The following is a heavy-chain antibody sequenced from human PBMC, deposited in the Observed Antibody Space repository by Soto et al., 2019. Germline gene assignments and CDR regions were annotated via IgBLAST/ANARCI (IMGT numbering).Heavy chain of an antibody. CDR1: GYTFTSYG. Sequence: ASVKVSCKASGYTFTSYGISWVRQAPGQGLEWMGWISAYNGNTNYAQKLQGRVTVTRDTSTSTVYLELSSLRSDDTAVYYCARDLAAAAYWGQGTLVTVSS. D-gene: IGHD6-13*01. CDR2: ISAYNGNT. CDR3: ARDLAAAAY. V-gene: IGHV1-18*01. J-gene: IGHJ4*02.